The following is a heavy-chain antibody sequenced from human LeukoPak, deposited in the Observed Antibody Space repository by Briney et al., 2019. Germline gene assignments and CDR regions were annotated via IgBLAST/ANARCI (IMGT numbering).Heavy chain of an antibody. CDR3: AADTYYYGSGSYYNLNWFDP. V-gene: IGHV1-58*02. CDR2: IVVGSGNT. J-gene: IGHJ5*02. Sequence: SVKVSCKASGFTFTSSAMQWVRQARGQRLEWIGWIVVGSGNTNYAQKFQERVTITRDMSTSTACMELSSLRSEDTAVYYCAADTYYYGSGSYYNLNWFDPWGQGTLVTVSS. CDR1: GFTFTSSA. D-gene: IGHD3-10*01.